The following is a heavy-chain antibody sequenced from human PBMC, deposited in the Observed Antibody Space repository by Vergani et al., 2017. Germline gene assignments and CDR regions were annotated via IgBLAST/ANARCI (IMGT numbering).Heavy chain of an antibody. D-gene: IGHD1-26*01. CDR2: IDWDDDK. Sequence: QVTLRESGPALVKPTQTLTLTCSFSGFSLSTTRMCVSWVRQPPGKALEWLARIDWDDDKYYSTSLKTRLAISKATSKNQVVLTMTNMHPVDTATYYCARIIGGGSFIRDWGQGTLVTVSS. J-gene: IGHJ4*02. V-gene: IGHV2-70*13. CDR3: ARIIGGGSFIRD. CDR1: GFSLSTTRMC.